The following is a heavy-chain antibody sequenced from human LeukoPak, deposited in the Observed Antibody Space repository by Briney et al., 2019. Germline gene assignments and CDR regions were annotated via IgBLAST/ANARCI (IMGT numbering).Heavy chain of an antibody. V-gene: IGHV4-30-2*01. CDR3: VRVVGPYSSGWYSNYYYYYAMDV. Sequence: SETLSLTCAVSGGSISSGGYSWSWIRQPPGKGLEWIGYIYHSGSTYYNPSLKSRVTISVDRSKNQFSLKLSSVTAADTAVYYCVRVVGPYSSGWYSNYYYYYAMDVWGQGTTVTVSS. CDR2: IYHSGST. CDR1: GGSISSGGYS. J-gene: IGHJ6*02. D-gene: IGHD6-19*01.